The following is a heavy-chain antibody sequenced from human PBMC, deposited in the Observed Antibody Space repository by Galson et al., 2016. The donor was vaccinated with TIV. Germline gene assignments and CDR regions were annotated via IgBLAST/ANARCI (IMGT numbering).Heavy chain of an antibody. D-gene: IGHD1-26*01. CDR2: ITAIFGTA. CDR1: GNSLNELV. J-gene: IGHJ4*02. V-gene: IGHV1-69*13. CDR3: ASERGSYVPRGSLGY. Sequence: SVKVSCKVSGNSLNELVIHWVRQAPGKGLEWMGGITAIFGTANYAQKFQGRVTITADESTSTAYMELNSLRSEDTAVYYCASERGSYVPRGSLGYWGQGTLVTVSS.